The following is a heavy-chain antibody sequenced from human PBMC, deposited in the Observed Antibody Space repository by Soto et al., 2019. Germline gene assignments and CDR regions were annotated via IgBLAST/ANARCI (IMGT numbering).Heavy chain of an antibody. J-gene: IGHJ6*02. D-gene: IGHD1-26*01. V-gene: IGHV3-53*01. CDR1: GFTVSSNY. CDR2: IYSGGST. CDR3: ARDPTATRHGMDV. Sequence: GGSLRLSCAASGFTVSSNYMSWVRQAPGKGLEWVSVIYSGGSTYYADSVRGRFTISRDNSKNTLYLQMKSLRAEDTAVYYCARDPTATRHGMDVWGQGTKVTVSS.